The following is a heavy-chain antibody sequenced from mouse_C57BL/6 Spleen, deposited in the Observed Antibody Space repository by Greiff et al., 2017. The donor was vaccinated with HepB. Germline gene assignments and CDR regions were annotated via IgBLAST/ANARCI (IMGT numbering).Heavy chain of an antibody. CDR1: GYAFTNYL. CDR3: ARVVTEGLYAMDY. D-gene: IGHD2-2*01. CDR2: INPGSGGT. J-gene: IGHJ4*01. Sequence: VQLQESGAELVRPGTSVKVSCKASGYAFTNYLIEWVKQRPGQGLEWIGVINPGSGGTNYNEKFKGKATLTADKSSSTAYMQLSSLTSEDSAVYFCARVVTEGLYAMDYWGQGTSVTVSS. V-gene: IGHV1-54*01.